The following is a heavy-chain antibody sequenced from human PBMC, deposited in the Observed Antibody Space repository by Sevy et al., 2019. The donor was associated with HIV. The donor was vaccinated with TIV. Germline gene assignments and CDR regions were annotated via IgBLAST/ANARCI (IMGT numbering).Heavy chain of an antibody. D-gene: IGHD2-15*01. V-gene: IGHV3-73*01. CDR1: GFTFSGSA. CDR2: IRSKANSYAT. CDR3: TIGYCSGGSCPPGYYYYYMDV. J-gene: IGHJ6*03. Sequence: GGSLRLSCAASGFTFSGSATHWVRQASGKGLEWVGRIRSKANSYATAYAASVKGRFTISRDDSKNTAYLQMNSLKTEDTAVYYCTIGYCSGGSCPPGYYYYYMDVWGKGTTVTVSS.